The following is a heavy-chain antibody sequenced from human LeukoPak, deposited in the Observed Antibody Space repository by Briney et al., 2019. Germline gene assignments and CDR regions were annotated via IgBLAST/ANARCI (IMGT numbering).Heavy chain of an antibody. V-gene: IGHV3-30*02. D-gene: IGHD1-26*01. J-gene: IGHJ4*02. CDR1: GFTFSSYG. CDR3: ANDEIQGVVGAGPGY. CDR2: IQNDGSNK. Sequence: GGSLRLSCAASGFTFSSYGIHWVRQAPGKGLEWVAFIQNDGSNKYYADSVKGRFTISRDNSKNTLYLQMNSLRAEDTALYHCANDEIQGVVGAGPGYWGEGTLVTVSS.